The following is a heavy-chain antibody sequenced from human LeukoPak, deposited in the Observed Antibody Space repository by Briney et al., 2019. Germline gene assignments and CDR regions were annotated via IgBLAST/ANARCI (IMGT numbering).Heavy chain of an antibody. CDR2: IYYSGST. J-gene: IGHJ6*02. V-gene: IGHV4-61*10. CDR1: GGSISSGSYY. CDR3: ARRASSLPYGMDV. D-gene: IGHD1-26*01. Sequence: ESSETLSLTCTVSGGSISSGSYYWSWIRQPAGKGLEWIGYIYYSGSTNYNPSLKSRVTISVDTSKNQFSLKLSSVTAADTAVYYCARRASSLPYGMDVWGQGTTVTVSS.